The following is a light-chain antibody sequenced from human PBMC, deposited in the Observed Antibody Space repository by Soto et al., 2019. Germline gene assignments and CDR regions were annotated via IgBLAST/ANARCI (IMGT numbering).Light chain of an antibody. J-gene: IGKJ5*01. V-gene: IGKV3-11*01. CDR1: HSLRNY. Sequence: ENLLTQSPATLSLSPGDTATLSWRATHSLRNYLAWYQQKLGQAPRLLIYDASKRATGIPARFSGSGSGTDFTLTISSLEPEDFAVYFCQQRSDWPPTFGQGTRLEI. CDR2: DAS. CDR3: QQRSDWPPT.